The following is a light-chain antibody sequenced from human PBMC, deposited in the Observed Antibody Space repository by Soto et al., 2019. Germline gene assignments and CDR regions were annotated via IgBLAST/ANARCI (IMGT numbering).Light chain of an antibody. Sequence: DTQMTQSPSSLSASVGDRVTITCQSNQDISNYLNWYQQKPGKAPKLLVYDASKLQTGVPSRFSETGYGTDFSFTISGLQPEDIATYYCQQYDTLPLAFGGGTKVQIK. CDR2: DAS. CDR1: QDISNY. V-gene: IGKV1-33*01. J-gene: IGKJ4*01. CDR3: QQYDTLPLA.